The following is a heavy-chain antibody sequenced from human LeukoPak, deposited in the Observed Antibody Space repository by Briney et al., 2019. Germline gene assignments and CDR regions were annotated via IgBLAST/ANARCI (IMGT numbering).Heavy chain of an antibody. J-gene: IGHJ4*02. V-gene: IGHV3-23*01. CDR3: VKDRVVYRGSYRFDY. CDR2: ISASGGST. Sequence: GGSLRLSCAASGFTFSSYAMSWVRQAAGKGLEWVSSISASGGSTYYADSVKGRFTISRDNSKSTLYLQMNSLRAEDTAVYYCVKDRVVYRGSYRFDYWGQGTLVTLSS. CDR1: GFTFSSYA. D-gene: IGHD3-16*02.